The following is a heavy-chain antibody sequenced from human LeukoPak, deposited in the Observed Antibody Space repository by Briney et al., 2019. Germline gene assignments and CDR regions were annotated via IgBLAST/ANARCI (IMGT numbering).Heavy chain of an antibody. CDR3: ARGYSSDGNDY. CDR1: GYIFSRYG. CDR2: INPNSGGT. Sequence: ASVKVSCKASGYIFSRYGMNWVRQAPGQGLEWMGWINPNSGGTNYAQKFQGWVTMTRDTSISTAYMELSRLRSDDTAVYYCARGYSSDGNDYWGQGTLVTVSS. V-gene: IGHV1-2*04. J-gene: IGHJ4*02. D-gene: IGHD6-19*01.